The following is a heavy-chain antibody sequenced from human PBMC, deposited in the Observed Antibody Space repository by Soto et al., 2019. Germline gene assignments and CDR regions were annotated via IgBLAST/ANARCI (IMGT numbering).Heavy chain of an antibody. CDR1: GFSLSTTGVG. V-gene: IGHV2-5*02. J-gene: IGHJ6*02. CDR3: LRFCGGDGLVV. CDR2: IYWVDDK. Sequence: QITLKESGPPLVKPPQPLTLTCTLYGFSLSTTGVGVGWIRQPPGKALEWLALIYWVDDKRYSPSLKSRLSITKDTSKTQVVLTITDMVPVDTATYYCLRFCGGDGLVVWVQGPTVTVSS. D-gene: IGHD2-21*01.